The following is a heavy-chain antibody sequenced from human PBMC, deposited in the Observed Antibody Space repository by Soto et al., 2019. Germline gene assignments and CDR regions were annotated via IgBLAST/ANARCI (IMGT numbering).Heavy chain of an antibody. J-gene: IGHJ5*01. CDR2: SYYSGST. V-gene: IGHV4-31*03. CDR3: ATTRINRPEWFDS. CDR1: GDSINNDGYY. Sequence: QLQESGPGLVKPSQTLSLTCSGSGDSINNDGYYWTWIRQHPGQGLEWIGYSYYSGSTYYNPTLKSRVSISADTSKNQVSLQLTSVTAADTAVYYCATTRINRPEWFDSWGQGTLVSVSS.